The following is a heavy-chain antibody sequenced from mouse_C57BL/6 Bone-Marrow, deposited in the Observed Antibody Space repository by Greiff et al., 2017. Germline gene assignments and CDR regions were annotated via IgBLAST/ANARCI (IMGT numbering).Heavy chain of an antibody. V-gene: IGHV1-81*01. D-gene: IGHD1-1*01. CDR1: GYTFTSYG. CDR3: ANYYGSSYWYFDV. J-gene: IGHJ1*03. Sequence: VQLQESGAELARPGASVKLSCTASGYTFTSYGISWVKQRTGQGLEWIGEIYPRSGNTYYNEKFKGKATLTADKSSSTAYMELRSLTSEDSAVYFCANYYGSSYWYFDVWGTGTTVTVSS. CDR2: IYPRSGNT.